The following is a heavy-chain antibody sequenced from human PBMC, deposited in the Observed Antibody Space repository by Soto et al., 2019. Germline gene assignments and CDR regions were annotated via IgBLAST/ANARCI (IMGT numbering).Heavy chain of an antibody. J-gene: IGHJ4*02. CDR1: GASIGSSY. Sequence: SETLSLTCTVSGASIGSSYWSWIRQPPGKGLEWMGYIFYTGSTNYSPSLNGRVSITVDTSKNQFSLTLSSVTAADTAVYYCARERYSGYDYESRTFDYWGQGTLVTVSS. CDR3: ARERYSGYDYESRTFDY. D-gene: IGHD5-12*01. CDR2: IFYTGST. V-gene: IGHV4-59*01.